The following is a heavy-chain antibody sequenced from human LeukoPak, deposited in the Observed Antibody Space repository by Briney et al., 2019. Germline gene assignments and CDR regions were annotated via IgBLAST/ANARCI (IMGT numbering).Heavy chain of an antibody. CDR1: GFTFSSYG. V-gene: IGHV3-23*01. CDR2: IDGGGVST. Sequence: PGGSLRLSCAASGFTFSSYGMSWVRQAPGKGLQWVSAIDGGGVSTYYADSVRGRFTISRDNSKNTLYLQMNSLRAEDTAVYYCAKPMEGCTSTSCCTRNLDYWGQGTLVTVSS. D-gene: IGHD2-2*02. CDR3: AKPMEGCTSTSCCTRNLDY. J-gene: IGHJ4*02.